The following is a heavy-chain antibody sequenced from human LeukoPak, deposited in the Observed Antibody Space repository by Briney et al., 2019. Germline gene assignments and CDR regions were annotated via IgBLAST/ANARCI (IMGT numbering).Heavy chain of an antibody. CDR1: GFTFSSYA. CDR3: AKSGVGRTVLRLHWFDP. CDR2: ISGSGGST. J-gene: IGHJ5*02. Sequence: PGGSLRLSCAASGFTFSSYAMSWVRQAPGEGLEWVSAISGSGGSTYYADSVKGRFTISRDNSKNTLYLQMNSLRAEDTAVYYCAKSGVGRTVLRLHWFDPWGQGTLVTVSS. V-gene: IGHV3-23*01. D-gene: IGHD2/OR15-2a*01.